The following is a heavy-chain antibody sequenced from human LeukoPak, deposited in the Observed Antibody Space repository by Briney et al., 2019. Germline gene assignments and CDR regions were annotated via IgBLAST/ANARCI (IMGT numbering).Heavy chain of an antibody. V-gene: IGHV1-2*02. CDR2: INPNSGGT. CDR3: ARDMTTVVYYYYMDV. J-gene: IGHJ6*03. CDR1: GYTFTGYY. D-gene: IGHD4-23*01. Sequence: ASVKVSCKASGYTFTGYYMHWVRQAPGQGLEWMGWINPNSGGTNYAQKFQGRVTMTRDTSISTAYMELSRLRSDETAVYYCARDMTTVVYYYYMDVWGKGTTVTVSS.